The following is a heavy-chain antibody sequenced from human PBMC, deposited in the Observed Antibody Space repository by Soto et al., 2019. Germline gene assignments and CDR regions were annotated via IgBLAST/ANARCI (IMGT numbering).Heavy chain of an antibody. V-gene: IGHV1-2*02. Sequence: GASVKVSCKASGYTFTGYYMHWVRQAPGQGLEWMGWINPNSGGTNYAQKFQGRVTMTRDTSISTAYMELSRLRSDDTAVYYCASTNVMCSLRYYYYAMSVWGQGTTVTVSS. CDR2: INPNSGGT. CDR3: ASTNVMCSLRYYYYAMSV. CDR1: GYTFTGYY. J-gene: IGHJ6*02.